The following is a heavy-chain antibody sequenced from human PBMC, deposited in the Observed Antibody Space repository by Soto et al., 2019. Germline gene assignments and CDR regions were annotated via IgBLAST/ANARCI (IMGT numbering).Heavy chain of an antibody. D-gene: IGHD1-26*01. CDR3: AKNQGVELVPLATVDWFDP. CDR1: GFIFENCG. Sequence: PGGSLRLSCAASGFIFENCGMSWVRQAPGEGLEWISSISGSGFKKYYADSVKGRFTISRDNSKSTVYLELNNLSAEDTAVYHCAKNQGVELVPLATVDWFDPWGQGSVVTVSS. V-gene: IGHV3-23*01. J-gene: IGHJ5*02. CDR2: ISGSGFKK.